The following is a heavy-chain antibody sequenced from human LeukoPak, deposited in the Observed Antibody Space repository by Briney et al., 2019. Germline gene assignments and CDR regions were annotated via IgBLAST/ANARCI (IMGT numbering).Heavy chain of an antibody. Sequence: GGSLRLSCAASGFTFSDYNMRWIRQAPAKGLEWVSSISRSGSTKYYADSVKGRFTISRDNAKNSLYLQMNSLRAEDTAVYYCAREDWRISEDYWGQGTLVTVSS. CDR2: ISRSGSTK. V-gene: IGHV3-11*04. CDR1: GFTFSDYN. J-gene: IGHJ4*02. D-gene: IGHD3/OR15-3a*01. CDR3: AREDWRISEDY.